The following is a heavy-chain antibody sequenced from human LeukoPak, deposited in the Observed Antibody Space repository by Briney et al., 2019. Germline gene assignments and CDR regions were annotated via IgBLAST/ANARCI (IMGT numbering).Heavy chain of an antibody. CDR3: ARFKVGSNTTQKNAFDI. V-gene: IGHV3-30*01. J-gene: IGHJ3*02. CDR1: GFTFSNA. D-gene: IGHD1-26*01. CDR2: ISFDATKE. Sequence: GGSLRLSCAASGFTFSNAMHWVRQAPGKGLEWVAVISFDATKEYFAKSVKGRFIISRDNSKSTLFLQMDSLRVEDTALYFCARFKVGSNTTQKNAFDIWGRGTVVTVSS.